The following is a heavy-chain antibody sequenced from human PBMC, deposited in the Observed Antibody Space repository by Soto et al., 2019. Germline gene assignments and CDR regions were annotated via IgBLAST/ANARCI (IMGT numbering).Heavy chain of an antibody. D-gene: IGHD6-19*01. CDR3: ARALGGWCVSHFDY. Sequence: PGGSLRLSCAASGFTFSSYGMHWVRQAPGKGLEWVAVIWYDGSNKYYADSVKGRFTISRDNSKNTLYLQMNSLRAEDTAVYYCARALGGWCVSHFDYWGQGTLVTVSS. V-gene: IGHV3-33*01. CDR2: IWYDGSNK. J-gene: IGHJ4*02. CDR1: GFTFSSYG.